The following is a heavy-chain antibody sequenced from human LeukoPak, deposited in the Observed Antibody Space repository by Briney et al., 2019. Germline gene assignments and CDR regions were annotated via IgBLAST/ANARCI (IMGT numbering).Heavy chain of an antibody. V-gene: IGHV1-69*06. CDR2: IIPIFGTA. CDR3: ASGPWGDYVWGSYRPTPIYFDY. J-gene: IGHJ4*02. D-gene: IGHD3-16*02. CDR1: GGTLSSYA. Sequence: GASVTVSCKASGGTLSSYAISWVRQAPGQGLEWMGGIIPIFGTANYAQKFQGRVTITADKSTCTAYMELSSLRSEDTAVYYCASGPWGDYVWGSYRPTPIYFDYWGQGTLVTVSS.